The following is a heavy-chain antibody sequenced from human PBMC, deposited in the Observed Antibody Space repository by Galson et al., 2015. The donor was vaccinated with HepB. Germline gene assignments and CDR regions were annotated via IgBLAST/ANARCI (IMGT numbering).Heavy chain of an antibody. Sequence: SVKVSCKASGYTFTSYAIQWVRQAPGQGLEWMGWIDAGNGNTKYSQKSQGRVTITRDTPATTAYMELSSLRSEDTALYYCARFSVMGFDYWGQGTLVTVSS. CDR3: ARFSVMGFDY. CDR1: GYTFTSYA. J-gene: IGHJ4*02. V-gene: IGHV1-3*01. CDR2: IDAGNGNT.